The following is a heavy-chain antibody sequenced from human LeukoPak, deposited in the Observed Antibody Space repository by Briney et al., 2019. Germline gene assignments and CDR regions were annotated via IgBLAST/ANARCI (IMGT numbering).Heavy chain of an antibody. Sequence: SETLSLTCTVSGGSISSYYWSWIRQPPGKGLEWIGYIYYSGSINYNPSLKSRVTISVDTSKNQFSLKLSSVTAADTAVYYCARGAMIGAFDIWGQGTMVTVSS. J-gene: IGHJ3*02. V-gene: IGHV4-59*08. CDR1: GGSISSYY. D-gene: IGHD5-12*01. CDR3: ARGAMIGAFDI. CDR2: IYYSGSI.